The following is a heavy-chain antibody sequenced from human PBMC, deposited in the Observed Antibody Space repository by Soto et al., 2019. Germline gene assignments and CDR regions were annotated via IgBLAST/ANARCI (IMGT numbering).Heavy chain of an antibody. CDR3: ARENVAARTDY. V-gene: IGHV3-11*01. D-gene: IGHD6-6*01. CDR1: GFTFRDYY. Sequence: QVQLVESGGGLVKPGGSLRLSCAASGFTFRDYYMSWIRQAPGKGLEWVSYISTSGNTIYYADSVKGRFTLSRDNAKNSLYLQMNRLRVEDTAVYYCARENVAARTDYWGHGALVTVSS. J-gene: IGHJ4*01. CDR2: ISTSGNTI.